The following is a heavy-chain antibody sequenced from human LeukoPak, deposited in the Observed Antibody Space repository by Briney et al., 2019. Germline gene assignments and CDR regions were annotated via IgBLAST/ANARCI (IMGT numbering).Heavy chain of an antibody. J-gene: IGHJ4*02. D-gene: IGHD6-19*01. Sequence: ESGPTLAKPTQTLTLTCTFSGFSLSTSAVGVGWIRQPPGKALEWLALIYWNDDKRYNPSLKSKLTSTKDTSKNQVVLTMTYMDPVDTATYYCAHRLLGSGWYRAFDYWGQGTLVTLSS. CDR3: AHRLLGSGWYRAFDY. V-gene: IGHV2-5*01. CDR1: GFSLSTSAVG. CDR2: IYWNDDK.